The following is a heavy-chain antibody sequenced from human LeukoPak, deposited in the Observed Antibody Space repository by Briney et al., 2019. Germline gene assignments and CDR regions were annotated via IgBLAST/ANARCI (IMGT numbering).Heavy chain of an antibody. CDR2: IRYDGSDK. D-gene: IGHD2-15*01. J-gene: IGHJ4*02. Sequence: PGGSLRLSCAASGFTFNSYGMHWVRQAPGKGLDWVSFIRYDGSDKYYADSVKGRFTISRDNSKNTLYLQMNSLRGEDRAVYYCAKDHGGSFDYWGQGTLVTVSS. CDR3: AKDHGGSFDY. CDR1: GFTFNSYG. V-gene: IGHV3-30*02.